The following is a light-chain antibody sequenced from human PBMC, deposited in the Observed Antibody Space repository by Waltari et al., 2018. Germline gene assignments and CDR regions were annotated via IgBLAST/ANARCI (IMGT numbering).Light chain of an antibody. CDR1: SGSLSSTSY. J-gene: IGLJ3*02. CDR3: LLYMGSGIWV. Sequence: QTVVTQEPSLSVSPGGTVTLTCALSSGSLSSTSYASWYQQSPGQTPRSLFYKASMLSPGVPERFSGSVLGNKAVLIITGAQAEDESTYYCLLYMGSGIWVFGGGTKLTVL. CDR2: KAS. V-gene: IGLV8-61*01.